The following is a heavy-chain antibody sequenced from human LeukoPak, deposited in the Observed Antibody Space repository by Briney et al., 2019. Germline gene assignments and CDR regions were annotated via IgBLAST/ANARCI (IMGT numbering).Heavy chain of an antibody. Sequence: KSSETLSLTCTVSGGSISSSSAYWGWIRQPPGKGLEWIGSIYYSKNTYYTPSLKSRVTISADTSKNQFSLRLDSVSAADTAVYYCARDPPPGYWGQGTLVTVSS. CDR3: ARDPPPGY. CDR2: IYYSKNT. J-gene: IGHJ4*02. CDR1: GGSISSSSAY. V-gene: IGHV4-39*02.